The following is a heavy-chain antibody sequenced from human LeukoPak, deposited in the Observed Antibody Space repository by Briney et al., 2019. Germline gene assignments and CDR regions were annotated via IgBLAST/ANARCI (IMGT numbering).Heavy chain of an antibody. CDR2: IYYSGST. J-gene: IGHJ4*02. V-gene: IGHV4-39*07. CDR3: ARDLDGIEYNSSSVSDY. D-gene: IGHD6-6*01. Sequence: SETLSLTCTVSGVSISSSSYYWGWIRQPPGKGLEWIGSIYYSGSTYYNPSRKSRVTISVDTSKNQFSLKLSSGTAADTAVYCCARDLDGIEYNSSSVSDYWGQGTLVTVSS. CDR1: GVSISSSSYY.